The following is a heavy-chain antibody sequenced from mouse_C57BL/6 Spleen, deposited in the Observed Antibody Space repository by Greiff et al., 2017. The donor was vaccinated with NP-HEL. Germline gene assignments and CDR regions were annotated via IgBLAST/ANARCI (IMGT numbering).Heavy chain of an antibody. Sequence: QVQLQQPGAELVKPGASVKLSCKASGYTFTSYWMQWVKQRPGQGLEWIGEIDPSDSYTNYNQKFKGKATLTVDTSSSTAYMQLSSLTSEDSAVYYCARNMGLYSTYFDYWGKGTTLTVSS. J-gene: IGHJ2*01. D-gene: IGHD2-5*01. CDR1: GYTFTSYW. V-gene: IGHV1-50*01. CDR2: IDPSDSYT. CDR3: ARNMGLYSTYFDY.